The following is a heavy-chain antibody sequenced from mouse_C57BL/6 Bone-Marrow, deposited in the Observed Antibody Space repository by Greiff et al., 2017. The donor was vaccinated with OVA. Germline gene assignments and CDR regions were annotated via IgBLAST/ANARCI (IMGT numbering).Heavy chain of an antibody. V-gene: IGHV1-5*01. D-gene: IGHD1-1*01. CDR1: GYTFTSYW. Sequence: EVKVVESGTVLARPGASVKMSCKTSGYTFTSYWMHWVKQRPGQGLEWIGAIYPGNSDTSYNQKFKGKAKLTAVTSASTAYMELSSLTNEDSAVYYCTTYYGSSYDAMDYWGQGTSVTVSS. CDR3: TTYYGSSYDAMDY. J-gene: IGHJ4*01. CDR2: IYPGNSDT.